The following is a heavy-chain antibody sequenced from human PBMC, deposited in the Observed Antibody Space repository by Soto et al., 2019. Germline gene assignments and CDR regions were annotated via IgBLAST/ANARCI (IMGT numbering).Heavy chain of an antibody. V-gene: IGHV3-23*01. Sequence: EAQLLESGGGLVQPGGSLRLSCVASGFTFNYYDVTWVRRAPGKGLDWVSTISDTGRDTYFGDSVRGRFSISRAKSRNAVYLQMHSLTVDDTPLYYCATSSERISLVTLGGLIPLGFDYWGQGILVTVSS. J-gene: IGHJ4*02. D-gene: IGHD3-16*01. CDR3: ATSSERISLVTLGGLIPLGFDY. CDR1: GFTFNYYD. CDR2: ISDTGRDT.